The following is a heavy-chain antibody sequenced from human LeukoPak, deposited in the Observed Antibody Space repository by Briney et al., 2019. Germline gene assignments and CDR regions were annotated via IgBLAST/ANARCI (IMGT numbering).Heavy chain of an antibody. CDR1: GGSISSSSYY. CDR2: IYYNGNT. Sequence: PSETLSLTCTVSGGSISSSSYYWGWIRQPPGKGLEWIGTIYYNGNTYYNPSLKSRVTISEDTSRNQFSLKLSSVTAADTAIYYCARLPSGYTSSLGVLDYWGQGTLVTASS. CDR3: ARLPSGYTSSLGVLDY. J-gene: IGHJ4*02. V-gene: IGHV4-39*01. D-gene: IGHD6-13*01.